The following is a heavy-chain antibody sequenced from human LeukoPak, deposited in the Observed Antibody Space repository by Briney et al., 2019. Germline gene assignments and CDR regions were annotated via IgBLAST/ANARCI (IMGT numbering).Heavy chain of an antibody. CDR1: GFTFNSYW. V-gene: IGHV3-7*03. Sequence: GGSLRLSCAASGFTFNSYWMTWVRQAPGRGLEWLANIKQDGSETYYLDSVEGRFTISKDNAKNSLYLQMNSLRAEDTALYHCARNNGMDVWGQGTTVIVSS. CDR3: ARNNGMDV. CDR2: IKQDGSET. J-gene: IGHJ6*02.